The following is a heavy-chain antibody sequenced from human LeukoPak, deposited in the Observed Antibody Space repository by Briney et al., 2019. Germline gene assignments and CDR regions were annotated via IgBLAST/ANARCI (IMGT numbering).Heavy chain of an antibody. Sequence: ASVKVSCKASGYTFTNYGISWVRQAPGQGLEWMGWISAYNGNTNYAQKLQGRVTMTTDTSTSTAYMELRSLRSDDTAVYYCARGRYCSGGSCYSPNGFQRWGQGTLVTVSS. CDR3: ARGRYCSGGSCYSPNGFQR. CDR1: GYTFTNYG. D-gene: IGHD2-15*01. CDR2: ISAYNGNT. V-gene: IGHV1-18*01. J-gene: IGHJ1*01.